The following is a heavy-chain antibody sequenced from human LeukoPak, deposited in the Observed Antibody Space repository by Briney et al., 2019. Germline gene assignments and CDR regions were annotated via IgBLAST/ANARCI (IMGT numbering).Heavy chain of an antibody. J-gene: IGHJ4*02. V-gene: IGHV3-11*04. CDR2: ISSSGSTI. CDR1: GFRFSDYY. D-gene: IGHD2/OR15-2a*01. CDR3: ARQRAVVRYCDY. Sequence: GGSLRLSCAASGFRFSDYYMSWIRQAPGKGLEWVSYISSSGSTIYYADSVKGRFTISRDNAKNSLYLQMNSLRAEDTAVYYCARQRAVVRYCDYWGQGTLVTVSS.